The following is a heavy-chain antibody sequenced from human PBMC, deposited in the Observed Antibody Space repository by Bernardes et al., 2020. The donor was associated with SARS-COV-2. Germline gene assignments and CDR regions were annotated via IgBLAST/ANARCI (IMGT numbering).Heavy chain of an antibody. CDR1: GFTFSSYG. CDR3: ARDDPVYYDSSGYGY. J-gene: IGHJ4*02. CDR2: IWYDGSNK. D-gene: IGHD3-22*01. V-gene: IGHV3-33*01. Sequence: GGSLRLSCAASGFTFSSYGMHWVRQAPGKGLEWVAVIWYDGSNKYYADSVKGRFTISRDNSKNTLYLQMNSLRAEDTAVYYCARDDPVYYDSSGYGYWGQGTLVTVSS.